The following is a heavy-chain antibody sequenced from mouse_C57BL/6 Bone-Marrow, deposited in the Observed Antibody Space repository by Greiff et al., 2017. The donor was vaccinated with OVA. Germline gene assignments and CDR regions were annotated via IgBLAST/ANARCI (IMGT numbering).Heavy chain of an antibody. J-gene: IGHJ2*01. CDR2: IDPSDSST. V-gene: IGHV1-50*01. CDR1: GYTFTSYW. Sequence: QVQLQQPGAELVKPGASVKLSCKASGYTFTSYWMQWVKQRPGQGLEWIGEIDPSDSSTNYNQKFKGKATLTVAPSSSTAYMQLSSLTSEDSAVYDCARGNYGYDRGYYFDYWGQGTTLTVSS. CDR3: ARGNYGYDRGYYFDY. D-gene: IGHD2-2*01.